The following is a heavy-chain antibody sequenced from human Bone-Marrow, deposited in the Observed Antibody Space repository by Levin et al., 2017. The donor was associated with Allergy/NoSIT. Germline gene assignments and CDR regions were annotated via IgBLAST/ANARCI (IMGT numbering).Heavy chain of an antibody. J-gene: IGHJ5*02. CDR3: VKNGDYGELGS. Sequence: GGSLRLSCSASGFTFSGYTMQWVRQAPGKGLESVSAISNHGGRTYYTDSVKGRFTISRDNSKNTLYLQMSSLRTEDTALYYCVKNGDYGELGSWGQGTLVTVSS. V-gene: IGHV3-64D*06. D-gene: IGHD4-17*01. CDR2: ISNHGGRT. CDR1: GFTFSGYT.